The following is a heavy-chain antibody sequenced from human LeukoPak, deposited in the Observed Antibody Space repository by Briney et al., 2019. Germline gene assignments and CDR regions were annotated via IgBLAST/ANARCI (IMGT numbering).Heavy chain of an antibody. D-gene: IGHD5-24*01. CDR2: ISNDERNK. J-gene: IGHJ4*02. CDR1: GFTFSDYY. CDR3: ARPSPPGDGYNPCDY. V-gene: IGHV3-30*03. Sequence: AGGSLRLSCAASGFTFSDYYMSWIRQAPGKGLEWVAVISNDERNKYYRDSVKGRFTISRDNSKNTVYLQMNSLRTEDTAVYYCARPSPPGDGYNPCDYWGPGALVIVSS.